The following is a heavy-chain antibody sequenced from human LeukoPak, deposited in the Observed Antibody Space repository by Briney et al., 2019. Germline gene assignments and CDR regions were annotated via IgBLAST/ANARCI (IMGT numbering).Heavy chain of an antibody. Sequence: GGSLRLSCAASGFTFSSYAMGWVRQAPGKGLEWVSAISGSDDSTYYGDSVKGRFTISRDNSKNTLYLQMNSLRAEDMAVYYCAKTRPLDSSSWSHGDYWGQGTLVTVSS. CDR1: GFTFSSYA. V-gene: IGHV3-23*01. CDR3: AKTRPLDSSSWSHGDY. J-gene: IGHJ4*02. D-gene: IGHD6-13*01. CDR2: ISGSDDST.